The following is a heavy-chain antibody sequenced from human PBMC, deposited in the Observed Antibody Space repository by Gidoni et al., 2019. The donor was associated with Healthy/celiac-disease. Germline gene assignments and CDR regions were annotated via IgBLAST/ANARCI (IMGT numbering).Heavy chain of an antibody. CDR2: ISCSGGSK. CDR3: AKVPDYGAQSGYFDY. Sequence: EVQLLESGGGLVQPGGSLRLSCAASGFNFRSYAMSWVRQAAGKGLVWVSDISCSGGSKDYADSVKGQFTISRDNSKNTLYLQMNSLRAEDTAVYYCAKVPDYGAQSGYFDYWGQGTLVTVSS. CDR1: GFNFRSYA. J-gene: IGHJ4*02. D-gene: IGHD4-17*01. V-gene: IGHV3-23*01.